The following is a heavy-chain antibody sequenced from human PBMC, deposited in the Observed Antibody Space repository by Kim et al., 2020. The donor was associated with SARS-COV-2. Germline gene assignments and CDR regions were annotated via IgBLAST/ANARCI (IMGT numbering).Heavy chain of an antibody. Sequence: ASVKVSCKASGYTFTRYTMHWVRQAPGQRLEWMGWISAGSGYTKYSQNFQGRVTITRDTSATTVYRELRSLRSEDTATYYCARDVVISSWFFDPWGQGTLVTVSS. CDR2: ISAGSGYT. CDR3: ARDVVISSWFFDP. V-gene: IGHV1-3*01. CDR1: GYTFTRYT. D-gene: IGHD2-2*01. J-gene: IGHJ5*02.